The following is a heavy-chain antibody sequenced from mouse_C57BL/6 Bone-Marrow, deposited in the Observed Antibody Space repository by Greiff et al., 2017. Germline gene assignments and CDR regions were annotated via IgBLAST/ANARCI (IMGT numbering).Heavy chain of an antibody. CDR3: ARSDY. CDR1: GYTFTSYW. V-gene: IGHV1-59*01. CDR2: IDPSDSST. J-gene: IGHJ2*01. Sequence: VQLQQPGAELVRPGTSVKLSCKASGYTFTSYWMHWVKQRPGPGLAWIGVIDPSDSSTNYNQKFKGKATLTVDTSSSTAYMQLSSLTSENSAVDYCARSDYWGQGTTLTVSS.